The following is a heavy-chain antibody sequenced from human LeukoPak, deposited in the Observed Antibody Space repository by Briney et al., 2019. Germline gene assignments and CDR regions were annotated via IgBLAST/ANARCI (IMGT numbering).Heavy chain of an antibody. CDR3: ARLRGNYFPDY. D-gene: IGHD4-11*01. Sequence: SETLSLTCAVSGGSISGYYWSWIRQPPGKGLEWIGYIYYSGSTNYNPSLKSRLTILVDTSKNQFSLNLGSVTAADTAVYYCARLRGNYFPDYWGQGTLVTVSS. CDR1: GGSISGYY. J-gene: IGHJ4*02. V-gene: IGHV4-59*01. CDR2: IYYSGST.